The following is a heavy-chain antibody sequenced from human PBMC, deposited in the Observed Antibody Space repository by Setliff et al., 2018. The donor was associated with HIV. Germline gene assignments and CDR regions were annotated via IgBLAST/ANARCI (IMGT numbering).Heavy chain of an antibody. CDR1: GFTFRSYE. Sequence: PGGSLRLSCAASGFTFRSYEMNWVRQAPGKGLEWVSHIGSSGNTINYADSVEGRFTVSRDNAKNSLYLQMNSLRAEDTAVYYCARAPATTHDFDHWGQGTLVTVSS. CDR2: IGSSGNTI. CDR3: ARAPATTHDFDH. D-gene: IGHD1-1*01. V-gene: IGHV3-48*03. J-gene: IGHJ4*02.